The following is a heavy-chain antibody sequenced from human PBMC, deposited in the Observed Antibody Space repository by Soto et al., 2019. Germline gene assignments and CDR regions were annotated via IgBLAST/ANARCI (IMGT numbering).Heavy chain of an antibody. V-gene: IGHV4-59*01. CDR1: GGSISSYY. Sequence: PSETLSLTCTVSGGSISSYYWSWIRQPPGKGLEWIGYIYYSGGTNYNPSLKSRVTISVDTSKNQFSLKLSSVTAADTAVYYCARGGGYDFPYYYYYYLDVWGKGTTVIVSS. D-gene: IGHD5-12*01. J-gene: IGHJ6*03. CDR3: ARGGGYDFPYYYYYYLDV. CDR2: IYYSGGT.